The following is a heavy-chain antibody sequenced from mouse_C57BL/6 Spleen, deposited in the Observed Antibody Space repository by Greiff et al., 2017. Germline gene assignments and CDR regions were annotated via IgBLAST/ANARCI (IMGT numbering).Heavy chain of an antibody. J-gene: IGHJ3*01. CDR3: ARGGALRAWFAY. V-gene: IGHV1-55*01. CDR2: IYPGSGST. CDR1: GYTFTSYW. Sequence: QVQLQQPGAELVKPGASVKMSCKASGYTFTSYWITWVKQRPGQGLEWIGDIYPGSGSTNYNEKFKSKATLTVDTSSSTAYMQLSSLTSEDSAVYYCARGGALRAWFAYWGQGTLVTVSA. D-gene: IGHD3-2*02.